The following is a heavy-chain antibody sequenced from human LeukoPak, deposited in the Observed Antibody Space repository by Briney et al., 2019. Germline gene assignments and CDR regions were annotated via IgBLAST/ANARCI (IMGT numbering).Heavy chain of an antibody. CDR1: GYTFTSYY. D-gene: IGHD7-27*01. CDR3: ARGSGELGTDY. Sequence: ASVKVSCKASGYTFTSYYMHWVRQAPGQGLEWMGIINPSGGSTSYTQKFQGRVTMTRDTSSSTVYMELSSLRSEDTAVYYCARGSGELGTDYWGQGTLVTVSS. CDR2: INPSGGST. V-gene: IGHV1-46*01. J-gene: IGHJ4*02.